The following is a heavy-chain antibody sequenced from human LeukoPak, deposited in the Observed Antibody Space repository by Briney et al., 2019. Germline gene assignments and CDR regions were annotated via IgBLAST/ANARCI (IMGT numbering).Heavy chain of an antibody. CDR3: ARGFVEWVDV. V-gene: IGHV3-23*01. CDR1: GFTFSNYA. D-gene: IGHD1-26*01. J-gene: IGHJ6*02. Sequence: GGSLRLSCAASGFTFSNYAMSWVRQAPGKGLEWVSGISGSTGSTYYADSVKGRLTIVRDNSKNTLYLQMNSLRVEDTAVYYCARGFVEWVDVWGQGTTVTVSS. CDR2: ISGSTGST.